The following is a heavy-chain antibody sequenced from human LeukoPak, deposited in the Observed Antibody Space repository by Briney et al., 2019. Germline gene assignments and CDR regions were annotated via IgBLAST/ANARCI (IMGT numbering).Heavy chain of an antibody. D-gene: IGHD2-2*01. CDR1: GYTFTSYD. CDR3: ARESRGCSSTSCSDYYYYYMDV. Sequence: GASVKVSCKASGYTFTSYDINWVRQATGQGLEWMGWMNPNSGNTGYAQKFQGRVTMTRNTSISTAYMELSSLRSEDTAVYYCARESRGCSSTSCSDYYYYYMDVWGKGTTVTVSS. J-gene: IGHJ6*03. CDR2: MNPNSGNT. V-gene: IGHV1-8*01.